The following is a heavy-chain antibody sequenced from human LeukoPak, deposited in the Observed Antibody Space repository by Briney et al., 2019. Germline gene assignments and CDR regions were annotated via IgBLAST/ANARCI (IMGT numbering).Heavy chain of an antibody. CDR3: ARGFAFGGVIAGFNWFDP. Sequence: PGGSLRLSCAASGFTFSSYSMKWLRQAPGKGLEWVSSISSSSSYIYYADSVKGRFTISRDNAKNSLYLQMNSLRAEDTAVYYCARGFAFGGVIAGFNWFDPWGQGTLVTVSS. D-gene: IGHD3-16*02. CDR2: ISSSSSYI. J-gene: IGHJ5*02. CDR1: GFTFSSYS. V-gene: IGHV3-21*01.